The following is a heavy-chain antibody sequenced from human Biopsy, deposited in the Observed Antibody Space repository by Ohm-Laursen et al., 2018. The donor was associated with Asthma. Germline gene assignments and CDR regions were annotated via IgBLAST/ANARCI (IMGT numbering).Heavy chain of an antibody. J-gene: IGHJ4*02. CDR3: ARKAGSCISRTCYSLDF. D-gene: IGHD2-2*01. Sequence: SVKVSCNSLGGTFNTYVIGWVRQAPGQGLEWMGGINSVFGTTTYPQKFQDRVTITADDSTNTVYMELSSLRPEDTAVYYCARKAGSCISRTCYSLDFWGQGTLVTVSS. CDR1: GGTFNTYV. CDR2: INSVFGTT. V-gene: IGHV1-69*13.